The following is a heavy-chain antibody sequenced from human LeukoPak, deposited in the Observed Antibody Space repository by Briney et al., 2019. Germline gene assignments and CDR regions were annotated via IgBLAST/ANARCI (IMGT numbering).Heavy chain of an antibody. CDR2: IRSKAYGGTT. Sequence: PGGSLRLSCTASGFTFGDYAMSWVRQAPGKGLEWVGFIRSKAYGGTTEYAASVKGRFTISRDDSKSIAYLQMNSLKTEDTAVYYCTRAVLEWLLDYYYYYMDVWGKGTTVTVSS. J-gene: IGHJ6*03. CDR3: TRAVLEWLLDYYYYYMDV. D-gene: IGHD3-3*01. V-gene: IGHV3-49*04. CDR1: GFTFGDYA.